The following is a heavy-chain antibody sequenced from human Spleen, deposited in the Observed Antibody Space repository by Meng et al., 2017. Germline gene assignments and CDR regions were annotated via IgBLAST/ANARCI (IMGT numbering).Heavy chain of an antibody. Sequence: QVYLAQSGAEVKKPGASVQVSCKSSDYTVTGYGVSWVRQAPGQGLGWMAGLGAHGYDTSHAPKDKGRDTVSANRPTATAYMEVRSLRADVTAVYYCARGTPGGSYSDYWGPGTLVTVSS. D-gene: IGHD3-16*01. CDR3: ARGTPGGSYSDY. V-gene: IGHV1-18*01. J-gene: IGHJ4*02. CDR1: DYTVTGYG. CDR2: LGAHGYDT.